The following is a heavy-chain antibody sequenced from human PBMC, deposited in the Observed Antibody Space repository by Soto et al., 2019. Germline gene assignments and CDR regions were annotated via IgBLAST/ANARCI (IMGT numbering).Heavy chain of an antibody. CDR3: TRVGINGDLYYFDY. CDR2: IRSKAYGGTT. Sequence: GGSLRLSCTASGFTFGDYAMSWFRQAPGKGLEWVGFIRSKAYGGTTEYAASVKGRFTISRDDSKSIAYLQMNSLKTEDTAVYYCTRVGINGDLYYFDYWGQGTLVTVSS. V-gene: IGHV3-49*03. J-gene: IGHJ4*02. CDR1: GFTFGDYA. D-gene: IGHD4-17*01.